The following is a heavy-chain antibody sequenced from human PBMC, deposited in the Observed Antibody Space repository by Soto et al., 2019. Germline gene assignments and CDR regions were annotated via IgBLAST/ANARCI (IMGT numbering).Heavy chain of an antibody. V-gene: IGHV4-30-4*01. CDR3: AGQPEYCTNGVCYTYYYGMDV. Sequence: SETLSLTCSVSCGSISSGYYYWSWIRQPPGKGLEWIGNIYYSGNTYYNPSLKSRLIISIDTSKNQFSLKVGSVTAADTAVYYCAGQPEYCTNGVCYTYYYGMDVWGQGTTVTVSS. J-gene: IGHJ6*02. D-gene: IGHD2-8*01. CDR1: CGSISSGYYY. CDR2: IYYSGNT.